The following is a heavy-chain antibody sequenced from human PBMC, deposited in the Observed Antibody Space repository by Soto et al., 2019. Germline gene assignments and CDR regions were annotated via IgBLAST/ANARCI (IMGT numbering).Heavy chain of an antibody. Sequence: GGSPRLSCASSGFTFSSYAMSWVRQAPGKGLEWVSAISGSGGSTYYADSVKGRFTISRDNSKNTLYLQMNSLRAEDTAVYYCALQAYYDSSGFFDYWGQGTLVTVSS. CDR1: GFTFSSYA. CDR3: ALQAYYDSSGFFDY. V-gene: IGHV3-23*01. D-gene: IGHD3-22*01. CDR2: ISGSGGST. J-gene: IGHJ4*02.